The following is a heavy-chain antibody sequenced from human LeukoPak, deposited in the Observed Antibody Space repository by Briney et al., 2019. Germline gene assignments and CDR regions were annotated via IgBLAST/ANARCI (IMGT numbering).Heavy chain of an antibody. CDR2: ISGSGGST. J-gene: IGHJ4*02. D-gene: IGHD1-26*01. Sequence: GGSLRLSCAASGFTFNDAWMSWVRQAPGKGLEWVSAISGSGGSTYYADSVKGRFTISRDNSKNTLYLQMNSLRAEDTAVYYCAKDGRANDYFDYWGQGTLVTVSS. CDR3: AKDGRANDYFDY. V-gene: IGHV3-23*01. CDR1: GFTFNDAW.